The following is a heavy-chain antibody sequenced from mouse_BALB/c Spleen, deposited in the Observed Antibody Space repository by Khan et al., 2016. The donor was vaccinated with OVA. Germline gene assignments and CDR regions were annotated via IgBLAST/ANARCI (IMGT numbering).Heavy chain of an antibody. CDR2: INPSSGYT. J-gene: IGHJ2*01. CDR3: ARTHER. V-gene: IGHV1-4*01. Sequence: QMQLEESGAELTRPGASVKMSCKASGYTFTSYTMHWVKQRPGQGLEWIGYINPSSGYTKYNQKFKDKATLTADKSSSTAYMQLSSLTSEDSAVYYCARTHERWGQGTTLTVSS. CDR1: GYTFTSYT.